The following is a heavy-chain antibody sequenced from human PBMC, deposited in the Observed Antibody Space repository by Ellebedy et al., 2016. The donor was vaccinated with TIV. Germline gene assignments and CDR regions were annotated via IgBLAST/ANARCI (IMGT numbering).Heavy chain of an antibody. J-gene: IGHJ4*02. D-gene: IGHD2-15*01. CDR1: GFTFSDYY. Sequence: GESLKISCAASGFTFSDYYMSWIRQAPEKGLEWVSYISGSSTYTNYADSVKGRFTISRDNAKNSLYLQMNSLRAEDTALYYCASTVVVIAARDYWGQGTLVTVSS. CDR2: ISGSSTYT. V-gene: IGHV3-11*06. CDR3: ASTVVVIAARDY.